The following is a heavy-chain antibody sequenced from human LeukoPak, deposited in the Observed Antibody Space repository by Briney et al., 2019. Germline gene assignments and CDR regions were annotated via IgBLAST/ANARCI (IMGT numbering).Heavy chain of an antibody. V-gene: IGHV1-58*02. CDR2: IVVGSGNT. J-gene: IGHJ5*02. Sequence: SVKVSCKASGFTFTSSAMQWVRQARGQRLEWIGWIVVGSGNTNYAQKFQERVTITRDMSTSTAYMELSSLRSEDTAVYYCGASYNWNHNFDPWGQGTLVTVSS. D-gene: IGHD1-14*01. CDR3: GASYNWNHNFDP. CDR1: GFTFTSSA.